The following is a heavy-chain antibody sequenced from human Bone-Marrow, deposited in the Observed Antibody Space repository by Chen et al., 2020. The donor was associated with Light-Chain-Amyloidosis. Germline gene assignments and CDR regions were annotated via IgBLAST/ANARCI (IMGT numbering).Heavy chain of an antibody. Sequence: QVQLLESWGGVVQPGRSLRLSCAASGFPFRRYEMHWVRQAPGKGLEWVAAISSDGSNRYYTDSVKGRFTISRDSSKNTVDLQMRSLRPEDTAVYYCARDYAWDYYGLGSYPDYWGQGTLVNVSS. D-gene: IGHD3-10*01. CDR3: ARDYAWDYYGLGSYPDY. V-gene: IGHV3-30-3*01. CDR1: GFPFRRYE. CDR2: ISSDGSNR. J-gene: IGHJ4*02.